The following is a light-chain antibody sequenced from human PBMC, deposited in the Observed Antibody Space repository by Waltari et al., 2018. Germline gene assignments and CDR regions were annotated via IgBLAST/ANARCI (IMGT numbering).Light chain of an antibody. CDR2: CNK. Sequence: QSGLTQPRSVSGPPGQSVTIPRTGTGPHIGAASYVHWYQVLPGTAPKLLIFCNKHRPAGVPDRFSCSKSGTSASLAITGLQAEDEADYYCQSYDSSLIASVFGGGTKLTVL. V-gene: IGLV1-40*01. CDR1: GPHIGAASY. J-gene: IGLJ2*01. CDR3: QSYDSSLIASV.